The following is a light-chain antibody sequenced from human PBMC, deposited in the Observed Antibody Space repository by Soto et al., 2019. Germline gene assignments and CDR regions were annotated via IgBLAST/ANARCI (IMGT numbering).Light chain of an antibody. CDR1: QSISTY. V-gene: IGKV3-20*01. J-gene: IGKJ2*01. Sequence: EIVLTQSPGTLSLSPGERATLSCRASQSISTYLAWYQQKPSEAPRLLIYDAYSKITDIPDRFSGSGSGTDFTLTISRLEPEDFAVYYCQHYGDSPLYTFGQGTRLEIK. CDR2: DAY. CDR3: QHYGDSPLYT.